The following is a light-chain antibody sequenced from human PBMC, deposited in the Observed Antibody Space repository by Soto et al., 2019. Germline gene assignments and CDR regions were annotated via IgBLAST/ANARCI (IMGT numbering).Light chain of an antibody. CDR3: CSYAGSYTYV. CDR2: DVS. J-gene: IGLJ1*01. Sequence: QPVLTQPHSVSGSPGQSVTISCTGTSSDVGGYNRVSWYQQHPGKAPKLMIYDVSKRPSGVPDRFSGSKSGNTASLTISGLQAEDEADYYCCSYAGSYTYVFGTGTKLTVL. V-gene: IGLV2-11*01. CDR1: SSDVGGYNR.